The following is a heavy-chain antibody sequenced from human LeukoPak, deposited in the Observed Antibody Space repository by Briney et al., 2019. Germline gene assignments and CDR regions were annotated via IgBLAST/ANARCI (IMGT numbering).Heavy chain of an antibody. CDR3: ARSPFWSGSPHNWFDP. CDR2: IYHSGST. V-gene: IGHV4-30-2*01. CDR1: GGPISSGGYY. Sequence: SETLSLTCTVSGGPISSGGYYWSWIRQPPGKGLEWIGYIYHSGSTYYNPSLKSRVTISVDRSKNQFSLKLSSVTAADTAVYYCARSPFWSGSPHNWFDPWGQGTLVTVSS. D-gene: IGHD3-3*01. J-gene: IGHJ5*02.